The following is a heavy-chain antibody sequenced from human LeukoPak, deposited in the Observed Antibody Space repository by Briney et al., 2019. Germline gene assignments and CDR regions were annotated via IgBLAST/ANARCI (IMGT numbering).Heavy chain of an antibody. CDR1: GDSVSSNSAA. CDR3: ARGPRTTNDAFDI. J-gene: IGHJ3*02. Sequence: SQTLSLTCAISGDSVSSNSAAWNWIRQSPSRGLESLGRTYYGSKWYNDYAVSVKSRITINPVKSKNQFSLQLNAVTPEDTAVYYCARGPRTTNDAFDIWGQGTMVTVSS. V-gene: IGHV6-1*01. CDR2: TYYGSKWYN. D-gene: IGHD1-1*01.